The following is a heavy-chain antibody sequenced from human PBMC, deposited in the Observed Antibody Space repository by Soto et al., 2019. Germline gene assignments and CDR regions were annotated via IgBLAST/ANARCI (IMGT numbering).Heavy chain of an antibody. CDR2: IIPIFGTA. CDR3: ARHHSLVKNYYYYGMDV. V-gene: IGHV1-69*13. J-gene: IGHJ6*02. D-gene: IGHD3-22*01. Sequence: ASVKVSCKASGGTFSSYAISWVRQAPGQGLEWMGGIIPIFGTANYAQKFQGRVTITADESISTAYLQWSSLKASDTAMYYCARHHSLVKNYYYYGMDVWGQGTTVTVSS. CDR1: GGTFSSYA.